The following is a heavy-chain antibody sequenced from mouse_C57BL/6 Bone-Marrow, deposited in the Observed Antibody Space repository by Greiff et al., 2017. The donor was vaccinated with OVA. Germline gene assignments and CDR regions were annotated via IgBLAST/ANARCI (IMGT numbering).Heavy chain of an antibody. D-gene: IGHD4-1*01. CDR2: IYPSDSET. CDR3: AGWDGYFDV. CDR1: GYTFTSSW. V-gene: IGHV1-61*01. J-gene: IGHJ1*03. Sequence: QVQLQQPGAELVRPGSSVKLSCKASGYTFTSSWLDWVKQRPGQGLEWIGNIYPSDSETHYNQKFKDKATLTVDKSSSTAYMQLSSLTSEDSAVYYCAGWDGYFDVWGTGTTVTVSS.